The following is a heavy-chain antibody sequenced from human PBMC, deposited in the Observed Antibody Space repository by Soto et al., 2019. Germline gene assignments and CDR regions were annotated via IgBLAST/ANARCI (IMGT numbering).Heavy chain of an antibody. Sequence: QVQLQESGPGLVKPSGTLSVTCAVSGGSISSSNWWSWVRQLPGKGLQWIGEIYHSGSTNYIPSLKRRVTISVDKSRNQFSLKLSSVTAADTAVYYCARRSGEGRVDYWGQGTLVTVSS. D-gene: IGHD3-10*01. CDR1: GGSISSSNW. CDR3: ARRSGEGRVDY. J-gene: IGHJ4*02. V-gene: IGHV4-4*02. CDR2: IYHSGST.